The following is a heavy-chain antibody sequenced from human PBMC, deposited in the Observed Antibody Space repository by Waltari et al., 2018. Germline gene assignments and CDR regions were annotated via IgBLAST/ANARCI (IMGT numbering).Heavy chain of an antibody. CDR1: GFTFRSYG. J-gene: IGHJ4*02. CDR3: ARKGGRGYAYGPFYFDY. V-gene: IGHV3-74*01. CDR2: INGDGYGI. Sequence: EVQLVEAGGDLVQPGGSLRPSWEAPGFTFRSYGRAGVRQSPGKGPVWVSRINGDGYGITYSDSVKGRFTISRDNTKNTLYLQMNSLRVEDTAVYYCARKGGRGYAYGPFYFDYWGQGALVIVSS. D-gene: IGHD5-12*01.